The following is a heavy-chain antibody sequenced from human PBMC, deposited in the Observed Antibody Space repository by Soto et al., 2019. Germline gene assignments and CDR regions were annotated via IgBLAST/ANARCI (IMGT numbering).Heavy chain of an antibody. D-gene: IGHD3-9*01. Sequence: PGESLNISCKGSGYRFTSYWIALVRQMPGKGLEWMGIIYAGDSDTRYGPSFQGQVTISADKSISTAYLQWSSLKASDTAMYYCAREGYDILTGYYKNYYYYGMDVWGQGTTVTVSS. V-gene: IGHV5-51*01. CDR1: GYRFTSYW. CDR3: AREGYDILTGYYKNYYYYGMDV. J-gene: IGHJ6*02. CDR2: IYAGDSDT.